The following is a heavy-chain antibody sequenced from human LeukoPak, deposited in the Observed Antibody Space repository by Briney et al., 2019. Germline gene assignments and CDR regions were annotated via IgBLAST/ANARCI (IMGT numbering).Heavy chain of an antibody. D-gene: IGHD1-1*01. CDR1: GFTFSSYN. Sequence: PGGSLRLSCAASGFTFSSYNMNWVRQAPGKGLEWVSYISSSGSTTYYADSVKGRFTISRDNAENSLYLQMNSLRAEDTAVYYCARDGTADSMDVWGQGTTVTVSS. CDR3: ARDGTADSMDV. CDR2: ISSSGSTT. V-gene: IGHV3-48*04. J-gene: IGHJ6*02.